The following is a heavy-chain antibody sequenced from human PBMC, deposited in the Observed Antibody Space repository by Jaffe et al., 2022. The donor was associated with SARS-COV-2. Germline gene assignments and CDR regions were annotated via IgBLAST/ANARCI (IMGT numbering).Heavy chain of an antibody. CDR3: AKDNCDYYYMDV. D-gene: IGHD1-20*01. CDR2: ITGSGVTT. V-gene: IGHV3-23*04. Sequence: EVQVVESGGNFIQPGGSLRLSCAASGFTFSSCALSWVRQAPGKGLEWVSAITGSGVTTYYADSVKGRFTVSRDNSKNTVYLQMNSLRAEDTAVYYCAKDNCDYYYMDVWGRGTTVTVSS. J-gene: IGHJ6*03. CDR1: GFTFSSCA.